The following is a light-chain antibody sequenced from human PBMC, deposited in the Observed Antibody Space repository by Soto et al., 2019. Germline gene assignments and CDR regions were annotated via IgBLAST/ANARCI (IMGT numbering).Light chain of an antibody. Sequence: QSALTQPPSASGSPGQSVTISCTGTSSDVGDYNYVSWYQHHPGKAPKLMIYEVSKRPSGVPDRFSGSKSGNTASLTVSGLQAEDEADYYCSSYAGSNNFVLFGGGTKLTVL. CDR1: SSDVGDYNY. CDR2: EVS. V-gene: IGLV2-8*01. J-gene: IGLJ2*01. CDR3: SSYAGSNNFVL.